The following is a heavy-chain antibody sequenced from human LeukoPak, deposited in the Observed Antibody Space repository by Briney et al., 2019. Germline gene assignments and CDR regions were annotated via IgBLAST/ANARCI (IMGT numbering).Heavy chain of an antibody. J-gene: IGHJ4*02. CDR2: IYHSGST. D-gene: IGHD6-13*01. CDR1: GYSISSGYF. Sequence: SETLSLTCTVSGYSISSGYFWGWIRQSPGMGLEWIGSIYHSGSTNYNPSLRSRVTISVDTSKNQFSLKLTSVTAADTAVYYCARVNIGAASTCAYWGQGTLVTVSS. CDR3: ARVNIGAASTCAY. V-gene: IGHV4-38-2*02.